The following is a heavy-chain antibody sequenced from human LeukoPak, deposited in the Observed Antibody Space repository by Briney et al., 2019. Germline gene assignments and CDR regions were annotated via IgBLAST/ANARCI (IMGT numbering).Heavy chain of an antibody. V-gene: IGHV3-9*01. CDR1: GFTFDDCA. CDR2: ISWNSGSI. Sequence: GGSLRLSCAASGFTFDDCAMHWVRQAPGKGLEWVSGISWNSGSIGYADSVKGRFTISRGNSKNTLYLQMNSLRADDTAVYYCAKDAYGATSPDHFYHYYGMDVWGQGTTVTVS. D-gene: IGHD4-17*01. CDR3: AKDAYGATSPDHFYHYYGMDV. J-gene: IGHJ6*02.